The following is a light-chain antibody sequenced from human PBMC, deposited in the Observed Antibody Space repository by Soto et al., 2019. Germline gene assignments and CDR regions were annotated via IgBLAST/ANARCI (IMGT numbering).Light chain of an antibody. J-gene: IGLJ2*01. Sequence: SYELTQPPSVSVAPGKTARISCERNNIGTKSVHWYQQKPGQAPVLVIYYDSARPSGIPERFSGSNAGNTATLTISTVEAGDEADYYCQVWDRSSDRRVVFGGGTKVTVL. CDR2: YDS. CDR1: NIGTKS. CDR3: QVWDRSSDRRVV. V-gene: IGLV3-21*04.